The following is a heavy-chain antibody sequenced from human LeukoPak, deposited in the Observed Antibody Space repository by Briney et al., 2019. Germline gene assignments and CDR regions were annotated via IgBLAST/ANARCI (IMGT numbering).Heavy chain of an antibody. CDR2: ISGSGGST. V-gene: IGHV3-23*01. J-gene: IGHJ3*02. CDR3: AKDLSPTYYYDSSGYSAFDI. D-gene: IGHD3-22*01. Sequence: GGSLRLSCAASGFTFSSYAMSWVRQAPGKGLEWVSAISGSGGSTYYADSVKGRFTISRDNSKNTLYLQMNSLRAEDTAVYYCAKDLSPTYYYDSSGYSAFDIRGQGTMVTVSS. CDR1: GFTFSSYA.